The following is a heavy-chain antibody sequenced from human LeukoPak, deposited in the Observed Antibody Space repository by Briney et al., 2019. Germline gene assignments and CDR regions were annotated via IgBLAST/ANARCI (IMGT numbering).Heavy chain of an antibody. J-gene: IGHJ4*02. CDR1: GYSFTSYW. Sequence: GESLKISCKGSGYSFTSYWIAWVRQMPGRGLEWMGFIYPGDSDTRYSTSFQGQVTISADKSIGTAYLQWSSLKASDNAIYYCARRGRVGEYFDSWGQGTLVAVSS. V-gene: IGHV5-51*01. CDR2: IYPGDSDT. CDR3: ARRGRVGEYFDS. D-gene: IGHD1-26*01.